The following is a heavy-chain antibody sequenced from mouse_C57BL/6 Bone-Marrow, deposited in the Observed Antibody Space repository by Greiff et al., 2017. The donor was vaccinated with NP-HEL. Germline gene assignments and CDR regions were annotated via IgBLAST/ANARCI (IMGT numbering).Heavy chain of an antibody. D-gene: IGHD1-1*01. CDR3: TTLYYYGSSSNYYAMDY. CDR1: GFNIKDYY. J-gene: IGHJ4*01. Sequence: EVQLQQSGAELVRPGASVKLSCTASGFNIKDYYMHWVKQRPEQGLEWIGRIDPEDGDTEYAPKFQGKATMTADTSSNTAYLQLSSLTSEDTAVYYCTTLYYYGSSSNYYAMDYWGQGTSVTVSS. CDR2: IDPEDGDT. V-gene: IGHV14-1*01.